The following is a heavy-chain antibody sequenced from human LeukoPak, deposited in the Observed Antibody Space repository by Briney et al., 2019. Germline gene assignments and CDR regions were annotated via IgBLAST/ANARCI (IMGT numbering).Heavy chain of an antibody. CDR3: ARIGDCSSTSCLGDFDY. Sequence: PSETLSLTCTVSGGSNSSYYWSWIRQPPGKGLEWIGYIYYSGSTNCNPSLKSRVTISVDTSKNQFSLKLNSVTAADTAVYYCARIGDCSSTSCLGDFDYWGQGTLVTVSS. CDR2: IYYSGST. CDR1: GGSNSSYY. J-gene: IGHJ4*02. V-gene: IGHV4-59*01. D-gene: IGHD2-2*01.